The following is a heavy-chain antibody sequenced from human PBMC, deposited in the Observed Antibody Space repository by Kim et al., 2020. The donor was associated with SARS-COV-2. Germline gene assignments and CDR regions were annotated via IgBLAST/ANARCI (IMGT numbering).Heavy chain of an antibody. CDR3: VRGTWGEVTDY. CDR2: INTKDGDT. D-gene: IGHD3-16*01. Sequence: ASVKVSCKTSGYIFSIYGFSWVRQAPGQGLEWMGGINTKDGDTKYVQKFQDRVTMTTDSSTSTAYMELRSLKFDDTAVYYCVRGTWGEVTDYWGQGTLVTVSS. V-gene: IGHV1-18*01. J-gene: IGHJ4*02. CDR1: GYIFSIYG.